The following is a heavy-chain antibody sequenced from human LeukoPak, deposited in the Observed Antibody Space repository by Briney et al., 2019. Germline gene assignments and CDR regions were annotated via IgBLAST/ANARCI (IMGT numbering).Heavy chain of an antibody. Sequence: SETLSLTCTVSGYSISSGYYWAWIRQPPGKGLEWIGSIYHSGSTYYNPSLKSRVAISVDTSKNQFSLKRSSVTAADTAVYYCARLIPYDSSDYWGQGTLVTVSS. CDR2: IYHSGST. V-gene: IGHV4-38-2*02. D-gene: IGHD3-22*01. CDR3: ARLIPYDSSDY. J-gene: IGHJ4*02. CDR1: GYSISSGYY.